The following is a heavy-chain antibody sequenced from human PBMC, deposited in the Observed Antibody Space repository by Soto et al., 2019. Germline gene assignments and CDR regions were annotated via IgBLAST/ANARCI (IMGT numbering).Heavy chain of an antibody. CDR2: VYRSGRT. J-gene: IGHJ6*02. Sequence: KTSETLSLTCAVSGYSINSGHYWGWIRQPPGKGLEWIGNVYRSGRTYYNPSLESRATISLDTSKNQFSLKLSSVTAADTAVYYCARGSSSWYRYYYYYGMDVWGQGTTVTVSS. CDR3: ARGSSSWYRYYYYYGMDV. D-gene: IGHD6-13*01. V-gene: IGHV4-38-2*01. CDR1: GYSINSGHY.